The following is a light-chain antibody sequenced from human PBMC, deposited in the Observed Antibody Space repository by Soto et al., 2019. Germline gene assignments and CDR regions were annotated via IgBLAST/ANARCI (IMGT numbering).Light chain of an antibody. CDR2: KAS. CDR1: QSIGNW. CDR3: QQYDSYPFT. Sequence: DIPMTQSPSTLSASVGDRVTITCRASQSIGNWLAWYQQKPGKAPKVLIYKASVLQSGVPSRFGGSGSGTEFALTISSLQPDDFATYYCQQYDSYPFTFGQGTKLEI. V-gene: IGKV1-5*03. J-gene: IGKJ2*01.